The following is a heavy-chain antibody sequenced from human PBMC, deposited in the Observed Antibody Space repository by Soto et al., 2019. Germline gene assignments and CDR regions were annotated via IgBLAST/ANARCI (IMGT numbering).Heavy chain of an antibody. J-gene: IGHJ3*02. CDR3: HSSSWYGSPDDAFDI. CDR2: ISAYNGNT. CDR1: GYTFTSSG. D-gene: IGHD6-13*01. V-gene: IGHV1-18*01. Sequence: GXSVKVSCKASGYTFTSSGISLLRHSPGQGLEWMGWISAYNGNTNYAQKLQGRVTMTTDTSTSTAYMELRSLRSHDTAVYYCHSSSWYGSPDDAFDIWGQGTMVTVSS.